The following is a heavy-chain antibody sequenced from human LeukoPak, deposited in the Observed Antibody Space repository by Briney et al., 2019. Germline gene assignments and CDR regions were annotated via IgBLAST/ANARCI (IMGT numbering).Heavy chain of an antibody. CDR3: ARYSIRYLFSLSY. CDR2: IYYSGST. V-gene: IGHV4-30-4*01. J-gene: IGHJ4*02. D-gene: IGHD3-9*01. CDR1: GGSISSGDYY. Sequence: SQTLSLTCTVSGGSISSGDYYWSWIRQPPGRGLEWIGYIYYSGSTYYNPSLKSRVTISVDMSKNRFSLKLSSVTAADTAVYYCARYSIRYLFSLSYWGQGTLVTVSS.